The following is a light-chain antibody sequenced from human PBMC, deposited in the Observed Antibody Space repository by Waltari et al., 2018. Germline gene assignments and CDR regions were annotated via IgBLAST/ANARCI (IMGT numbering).Light chain of an antibody. J-gene: IGLJ1*01. CDR2: LEGSGSY. Sequence: QPVLTQSSSASASLGPSVNLTCTLSSGPSCYIIACHQQQPGKAPRYLMKLEGSGSYNKGSGVPDRFSGSSSGADCYLTISNLQSEDEADYYCETWDSKNVFGTGTKVTVL. CDR1: SGPSCYI. CDR3: ETWDSKNV. V-gene: IGLV4-60*03.